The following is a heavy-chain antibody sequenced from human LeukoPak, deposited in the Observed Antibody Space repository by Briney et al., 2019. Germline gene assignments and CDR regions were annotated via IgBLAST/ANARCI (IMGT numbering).Heavy chain of an antibody. J-gene: IGHJ4*02. CDR2: ISESGSAI. CDR3: AKALVRGAPSDY. V-gene: IGHV3-48*03. Sequence: PGGSLRLSCAASGFTFSSYEMNWVRLAPGKGLEWVSYISESGSAIYYADSVKGRFTISRDNAKNSLYLQVNSLRAEDTAVYYCAKALVRGAPSDYWGQGTLVTVSS. CDR1: GFTFSSYE. D-gene: IGHD3-10*01.